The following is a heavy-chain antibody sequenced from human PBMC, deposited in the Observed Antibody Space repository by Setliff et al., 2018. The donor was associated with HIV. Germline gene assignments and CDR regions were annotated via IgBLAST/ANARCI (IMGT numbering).Heavy chain of an antibody. D-gene: IGHD3-3*01. CDR2: INPHTCVT. J-gene: IGHJ6*02. CDR3: ARDLRDGFEEWFSTLDDGMDV. CDR1: GYIFIRYY. V-gene: IGHV1-2*02. Sequence: ASVKVSCKTSGYIFIRYYIFWVRQAPGQGLEWMGNINPHTCVTKYAEKFQGRVTMTRDTSINTIYMELSRLRSDDTAVYYCARDLRDGFEEWFSTLDDGMDVWGQGTTVTSP.